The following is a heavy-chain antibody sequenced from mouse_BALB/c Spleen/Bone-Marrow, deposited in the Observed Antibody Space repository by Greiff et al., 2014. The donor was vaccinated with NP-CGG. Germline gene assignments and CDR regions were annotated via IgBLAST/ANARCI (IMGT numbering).Heavy chain of an antibody. J-gene: IGHJ2*01. Sequence: QVQLKQSGAELVRPGTAVNVSCKASGYAFTNYLIEWVKQRPGQGLEWIGVINPGSGGANYNEKFKGKATLTADKSSSTSYMQLSSLTADDSAVYFGAKFGRYYFDYWGQGTTLTVSS. CDR3: AKFGRYYFDY. CDR1: GYAFTNYL. CDR2: INPGSGGA. V-gene: IGHV1-54*01.